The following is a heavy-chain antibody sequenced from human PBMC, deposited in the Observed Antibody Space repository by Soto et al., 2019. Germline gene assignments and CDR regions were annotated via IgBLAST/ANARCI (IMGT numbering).Heavy chain of an antibody. CDR1: GGSISSSSYY. Sequence: SETLSLTCTVSGGSISSSSYYWGWIRQPPGKGLEWIGSIYYSGSTYYNPSLKSRVTISVDTSKNQFSLKLSSVTAADTAVYYCAIVAAAGYYYYYYMDIWGKGTTVTVSS. CDR2: IYYSGST. J-gene: IGHJ6*03. CDR3: AIVAAAGYYYYYYMDI. D-gene: IGHD6-13*01. V-gene: IGHV4-39*01.